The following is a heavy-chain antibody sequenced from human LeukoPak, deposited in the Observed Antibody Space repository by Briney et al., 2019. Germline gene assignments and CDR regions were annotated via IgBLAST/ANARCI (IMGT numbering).Heavy chain of an antibody. V-gene: IGHV1-2*02. J-gene: IGHJ4*02. CDR3: TRGIAARY. CDR2: INPNSGGA. D-gene: IGHD6-13*01. Sequence: ASVKVSCKASGHTFTVYYMHWVRQAPGQGLEWMGWINPNSGGANYAQQFQGRVTMTRDTSITTAYMDLSRLTYDDTAVYYCTRGIAARYWGQGTLVTVSS. CDR1: GHTFTVYY.